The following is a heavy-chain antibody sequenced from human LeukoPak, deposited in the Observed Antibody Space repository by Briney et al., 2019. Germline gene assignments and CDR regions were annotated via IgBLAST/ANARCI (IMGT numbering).Heavy chain of an antibody. CDR3: ARSLVGATDHFDY. CDR1: GGTFSSYA. J-gene: IGHJ4*02. Sequence: SMKVSCKASGGTFSSYAISWVRQAPGQGLEWMGRIIPILGIANYAQKFQGRVTITADKSTSTAYMELSSLRSEDTAVYYCARSLVGATDHFDYWGQGTLVTVSS. D-gene: IGHD1-26*01. CDR2: IIPILGIA. V-gene: IGHV1-69*04.